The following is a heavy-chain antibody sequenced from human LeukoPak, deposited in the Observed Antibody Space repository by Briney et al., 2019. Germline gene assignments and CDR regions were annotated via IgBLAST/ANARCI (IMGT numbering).Heavy chain of an antibody. J-gene: IGHJ6*03. CDR2: ISSSSSTI. D-gene: IGHD5/OR15-5a*01. CDR1: GFTFSSYS. V-gene: IGHV3-48*01. Sequence: GGSLRLSCAASGFTFSSYSMNWVRQAPGKGLEWVSYISSSSSTIYYADSVKGRFTISRDNAKNSLYLQMNSLRAEDTALYYCARVYELREEDYYYYYMDVWGKGTTVTVSS. CDR3: ARVYELREEDYYYYYMDV.